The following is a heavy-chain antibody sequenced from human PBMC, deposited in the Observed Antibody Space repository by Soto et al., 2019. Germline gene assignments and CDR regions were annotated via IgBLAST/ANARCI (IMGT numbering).Heavy chain of an antibody. CDR3: ARDSWIAVAGNKFQH. CDR2: ISAYNGNT. CDR1: GYTFTSYG. J-gene: IGHJ1*01. D-gene: IGHD6-19*01. Sequence: GASVKVSCKASGYTFTSYGISWVRQAPGQGLEWMGWISAYNGNTNYAQKLQGRVTMTTDTSTSTAYMELRSLRSDDTAVYYCARDSWIAVAGNKFQHWGQGTLVTVSS. V-gene: IGHV1-18*01.